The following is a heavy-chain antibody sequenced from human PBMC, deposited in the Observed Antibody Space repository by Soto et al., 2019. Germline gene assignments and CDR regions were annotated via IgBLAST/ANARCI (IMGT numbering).Heavy chain of an antibody. CDR3: ARESPTRGYFQH. Sequence: SVKVSCKASGGTFSSYAISWVRQAPGQGLEWMGGIIPIFGTANYAQKFQGRVTITADKSTSTAYMELSSLRSEDTAVYYCARESPTRGYFQHWGQGTLVTVSS. V-gene: IGHV1-69*06. CDR2: IIPIFGTA. J-gene: IGHJ1*01. CDR1: GGTFSSYA.